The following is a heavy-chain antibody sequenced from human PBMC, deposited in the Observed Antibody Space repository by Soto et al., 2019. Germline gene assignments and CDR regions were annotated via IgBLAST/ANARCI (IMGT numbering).Heavy chain of an antibody. D-gene: IGHD2-21*02. CDR2: IYYSGST. J-gene: IGHJ5*02. CDR3: ARHPSDFWFDP. Sequence: PSETLSLTCTVSGGSISSGDYYWSWIRQPPGKGLEWIGYIYYSGSTYYNQSLKNRVTISVDTSKNQFSLKLSSVTAADTAVYYCARHPSDFWFDPWGQGTLVT. CDR1: GGSISSGDYY. V-gene: IGHV4-30-4*01.